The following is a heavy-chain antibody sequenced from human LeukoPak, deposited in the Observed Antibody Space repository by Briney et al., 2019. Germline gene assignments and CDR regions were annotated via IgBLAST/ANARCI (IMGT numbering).Heavy chain of an antibody. J-gene: IGHJ4*02. D-gene: IGHD6-19*01. CDR1: GYTFTSYG. Sequence: PRASVEVSCKTSGYTFTSYGISWVRQAPGQGLEWMGWISAYNGNTNYAQKLQGRVTMTTDTSTSTAYMELRSLRSDDTAVYYCARREEEQWRKHGLGYWGQGTLVTVSS. CDR2: ISAYNGNT. V-gene: IGHV1-18*01. CDR3: ARREEEQWRKHGLGY.